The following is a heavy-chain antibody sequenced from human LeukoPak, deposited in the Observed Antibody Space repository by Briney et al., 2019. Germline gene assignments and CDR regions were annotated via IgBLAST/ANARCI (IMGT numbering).Heavy chain of an antibody. CDR1: GGSFSGYY. CDR2: INHSGST. V-gene: IGHV4-34*01. Sequence: SETLSLTCAVYGGSFSGYYWSWIRQPPGKGLEWIGEINHSGSTNYNPSLKSRVTISVDTSNNQFSLKLSSVTAADTAVYYCASLRRGELYSLGYWGQGTLVTVSS. J-gene: IGHJ4*02. D-gene: IGHD3-16*01. CDR3: ASLRRGELYSLGY.